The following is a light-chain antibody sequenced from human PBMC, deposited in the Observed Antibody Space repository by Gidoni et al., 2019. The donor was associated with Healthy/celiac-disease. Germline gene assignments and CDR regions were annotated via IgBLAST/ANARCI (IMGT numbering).Light chain of an antibody. Sequence: SSELTQDPAVSVALGQTVRITCQGDSLRSYYASWYQQKPGQAPVLVIYGKNNRPSGIPDRFSGSSSGNTASLTITGAQAEDEADYYSNSRDSSGNLVFGGGTKLTAL. CDR1: SLRSYY. V-gene: IGLV3-19*01. CDR2: GKN. CDR3: NSRDSSGNLV. J-gene: IGLJ2*01.